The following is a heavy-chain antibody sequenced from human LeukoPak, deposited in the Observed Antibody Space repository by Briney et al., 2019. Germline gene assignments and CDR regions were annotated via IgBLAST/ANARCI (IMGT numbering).Heavy chain of an antibody. CDR1: GYSFTSYW. CDR3: ASPSPRIAVAGKALDAFDI. CDR2: IYPGDSDT. Sequence: GESLKISCKGSGYSFTSYWIGWVRQMPGKGLEWMGIIYPGDSDTRYSPSFQGQVTILADKSISTAYLQWSSLKASDTAMYYCASPSPRIAVAGKALDAFDIWGQETMVTVSS. J-gene: IGHJ3*02. D-gene: IGHD6-19*01. V-gene: IGHV5-51*01.